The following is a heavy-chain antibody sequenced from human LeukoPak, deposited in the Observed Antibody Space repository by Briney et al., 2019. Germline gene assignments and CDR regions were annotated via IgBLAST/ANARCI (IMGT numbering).Heavy chain of an antibody. Sequence: PSETLSLTCTVSGGAISRSSYYWGWIRQPPGKGLEWIGNIYYSGTTYYNPSLRSRVTISVDTSKNQFSLKLSSVTAADTAVYYCAREAPPTLWFGGGPWGQGTLVTVSS. CDR3: AREAPPTLWFGGGP. D-gene: IGHD3-10*01. CDR1: GGAISRSSYY. V-gene: IGHV4-39*07. CDR2: IYYSGTT. J-gene: IGHJ5*02.